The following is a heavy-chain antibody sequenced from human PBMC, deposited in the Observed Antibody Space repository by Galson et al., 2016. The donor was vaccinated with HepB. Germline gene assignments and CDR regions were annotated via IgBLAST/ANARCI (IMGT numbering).Heavy chain of an antibody. CDR2: IYNSGST. CDR1: GGSIRSGDYY. Sequence: TLSLTCTVSGGSIRSGDYYWGWIRQPPGKGLEWIGNIYNSGSTNYNPSLKSRVTISIDTSKNQFSLKLSSVTAADTAVYYCALSPRVGAFDYWGQGTLVTVSS. V-gene: IGHV4-30-4*01. J-gene: IGHJ4*02. CDR3: ALSPRVGAFDY. D-gene: IGHD1-26*01.